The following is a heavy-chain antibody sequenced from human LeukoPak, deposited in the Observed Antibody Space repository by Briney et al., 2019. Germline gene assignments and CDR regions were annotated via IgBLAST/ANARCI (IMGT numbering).Heavy chain of an antibody. CDR1: GYTFSSYS. D-gene: IGHD2-2*01. V-gene: IGHV3-21*01. CDR3: ARARSSSTGSNWFDP. CDR2: ISSSSSYI. J-gene: IGHJ5*02. Sequence: PGGCLRLSCAASGYTFSSYSMNWVRQAPGKGLEWVSSISSSSSYIYYADSVKGRFTISRDNAKNSLYLQMNSLRAEDTAVYYCARARSSSTGSNWFDPWGQGTLVTVSS.